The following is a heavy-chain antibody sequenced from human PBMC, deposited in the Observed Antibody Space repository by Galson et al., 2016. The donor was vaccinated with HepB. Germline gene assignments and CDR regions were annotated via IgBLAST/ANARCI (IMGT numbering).Heavy chain of an antibody. CDR1: GFSLRNARMG. J-gene: IGHJ5*02. CDR3: ARLIWDTFYLFDL. Sequence: PALVKPTQTLTLTCTFSGFSLRNARMGVAWIRQPPGKPPEWLAHIFSNEAKSLSTSLQSRLSLSKDTSKSQVVLTMTNMYPVDTATYYCARLIWDTFYLFDLWGQGTLVTVAS. CDR2: IFSNEAK. D-gene: IGHD2/OR15-2a*01. V-gene: IGHV2-26*01.